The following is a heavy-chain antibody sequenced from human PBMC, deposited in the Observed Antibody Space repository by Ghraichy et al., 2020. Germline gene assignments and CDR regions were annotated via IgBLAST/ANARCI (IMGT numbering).Heavy chain of an antibody. Sequence: GGSLRLSCAASGFTVSSNYMSWVRQAPGRGLEWVSVIYSGGSTYYADSVKGRFTISRDNSKNTLYLQMNSLRAEDTAVYYCARDGPKSSADSYWGQGTLVTVSS. CDR2: IYSGGST. D-gene: IGHD6-6*01. CDR1: GFTVSSNY. J-gene: IGHJ4*02. CDR3: ARDGPKSSADSY. V-gene: IGHV3-53*01.